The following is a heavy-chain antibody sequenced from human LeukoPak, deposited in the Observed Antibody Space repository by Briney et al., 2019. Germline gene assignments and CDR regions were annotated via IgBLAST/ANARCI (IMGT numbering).Heavy chain of an antibody. CDR3: ARDRPAGYEGSGGHNWFDP. CDR2: ISEDGSNK. CDR1: GSTFSRNA. D-gene: IGHD3-22*01. Sequence: GGSLRLSCAASGSTFSRNAMHWVRQAPGKGLEWVAVISEDGSNKYYADSVKGRFIISRDNSKNTLFLQMNSLRPEDTAMYHCARDRPAGYEGSGGHNWFDPWGQGTLVTVSS. V-gene: IGHV3-30-3*01. J-gene: IGHJ5*02.